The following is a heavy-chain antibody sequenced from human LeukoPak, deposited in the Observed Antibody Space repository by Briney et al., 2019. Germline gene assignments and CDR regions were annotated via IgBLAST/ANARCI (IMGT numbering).Heavy chain of an antibody. V-gene: IGHV4-59*02. Sequence: SETLSLTCTISGGSVSDYYWSWIRQSPGKGLEWIGYIYHTGSTSYSPSLKSRVTISADTSQNQFSLKLSSVTAADTAVYYCARDRGPEAAGTSHWFDPWGQGTLVTVSS. CDR3: ARDRGPEAAGTSHWFDP. D-gene: IGHD6-13*01. J-gene: IGHJ5*02. CDR2: IYHTGST. CDR1: GGSVSDYY.